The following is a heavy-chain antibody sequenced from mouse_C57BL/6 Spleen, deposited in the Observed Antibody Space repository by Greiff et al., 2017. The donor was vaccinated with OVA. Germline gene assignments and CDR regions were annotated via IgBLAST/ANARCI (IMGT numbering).Heavy chain of an antibody. J-gene: IGHJ4*01. CDR3: ARGDYGPPYAMDY. Sequence: VQLQQPGAELVKPGASVKMSCKASGYTFTSYWITWVKQRPGQGLVWIGDIYPGSGSTNYNEKFKSKATLTVDTSSSTAYMQLSSLTSEDSAVYYCARGDYGPPYAMDYWGQGTSVTVSS. CDR1: GYTFTSYW. CDR2: IYPGSGST. D-gene: IGHD1-1*02. V-gene: IGHV1-55*01.